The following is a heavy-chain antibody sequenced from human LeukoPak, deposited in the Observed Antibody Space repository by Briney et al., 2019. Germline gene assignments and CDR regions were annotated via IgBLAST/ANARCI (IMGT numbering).Heavy chain of an antibody. CDR2: INPNTGAT. J-gene: IGHJ4*02. V-gene: IGHV1-2*02. CDR3: ARDRRHGSGNFFDY. D-gene: IGHD1-26*01. Sequence: ASVKVSCKASGYTFTGYYMHWVRQAPGQGLEWMGWINPNTGATNCAQRFQGRVTMTRDTSISTVYMEVNRRISDNTAVDFCARDRRHGSGNFFDYWGQGTLVTVSS. CDR1: GYTFTGYY.